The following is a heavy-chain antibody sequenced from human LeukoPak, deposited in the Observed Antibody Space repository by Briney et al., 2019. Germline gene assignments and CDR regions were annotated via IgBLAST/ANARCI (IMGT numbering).Heavy chain of an antibody. CDR2: INHSGST. CDR3: ASRSTVHGVPAAIGGWFDP. J-gene: IGHJ5*02. D-gene: IGHD2-2*01. CDR1: GGSFSGYY. V-gene: IGHV4-34*01. Sequence: SETLSLTCAVYGGSFSGYYWSWIRQPPGKGLEWIGEINHSGSTNYNPSLKSRVTISVDTSKNQFSLKLSSVTAADTAVYYCASRSTVHGVPAAIGGWFDPWGQGTLVTVSS.